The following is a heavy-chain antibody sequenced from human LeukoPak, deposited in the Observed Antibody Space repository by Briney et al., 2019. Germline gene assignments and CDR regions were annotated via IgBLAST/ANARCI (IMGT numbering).Heavy chain of an antibody. Sequence: GGSLRPSCAASGFTFSSYSMNWVRQAPGKGLEWVSSISSTSAFIYYADSVKGRFTISRDNSQNTLYLQMNSLRTEDTALYFCAKDRTMAADGTYFDYWGQGTLVTVSS. V-gene: IGHV3-21*01. J-gene: IGHJ4*02. D-gene: IGHD6-13*01. CDR3: AKDRTMAADGTYFDY. CDR1: GFTFSSYS. CDR2: ISSTSAFI.